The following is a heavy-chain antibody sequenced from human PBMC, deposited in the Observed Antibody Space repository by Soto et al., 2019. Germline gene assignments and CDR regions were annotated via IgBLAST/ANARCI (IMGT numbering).Heavy chain of an antibody. CDR1: GFTVYNYG. D-gene: IGHD6-13*01. J-gene: IGHJ6*02. CDR2: IWNDGNGY. CDR3: ARRQISPPTRGAASARGGMDV. V-gene: IGHV3-33*01. Sequence: GGSPRLCCAASGFTVYNYGMHWVRQDPGKGLEWVAVIWNDGNGYFYANSVKGRFTISRDNSKNTLYLQMSSLRVEDTAVYYCARRQISPPTRGAASARGGMDVWGQGTTVTVSS.